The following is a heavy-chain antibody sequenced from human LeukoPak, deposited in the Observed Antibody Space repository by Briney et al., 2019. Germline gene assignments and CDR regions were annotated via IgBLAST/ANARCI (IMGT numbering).Heavy chain of an antibody. J-gene: IGHJ4*02. CDR1: GDSVSSDSAA. CDR3: ARDRQGMGY. V-gene: IGHV6-1*01. CDR2: TYYRSTWYN. Sequence: QTLSLTCAISGDSVSSDSAAWNWLRQSPSRGLEWLGRTYYRSTWYNDYAPSVTGRITISPDTSKNQFSLLLNSATPEDMAVYYCARDRQGMGYWGQGAPVTVSS.